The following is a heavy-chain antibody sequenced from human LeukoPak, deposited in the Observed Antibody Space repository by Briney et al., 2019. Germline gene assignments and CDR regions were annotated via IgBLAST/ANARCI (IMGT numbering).Heavy chain of an antibody. D-gene: IGHD3-10*01. CDR3: VRGPYGSSISNWFDP. CDR1: GGSITGYS. J-gene: IGHJ5*02. Sequence: PSETLSLTCSVSGGSITGYSWSWIRQTPGKGLEWIGYIYYNGDTHYNPSLNSRLSMSVDTPNKQFSLNLRSVTAADTAAYYCVRGPYGSSISNWFDPWGQGLLVTVSS. V-gene: IGHV4-59*01. CDR2: IYYNGDT.